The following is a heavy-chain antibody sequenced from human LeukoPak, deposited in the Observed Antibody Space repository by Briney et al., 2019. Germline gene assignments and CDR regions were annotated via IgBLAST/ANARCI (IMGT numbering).Heavy chain of an antibody. CDR1: GGSISSYY. CDR3: ARPTFSGYYSGPFDI. CDR2: IYYSGST. J-gene: IGHJ3*02. V-gene: IGHV4-59*08. D-gene: IGHD3-22*01. Sequence: SETLSLTCSVSGGSISSYYWSWIRQPPGKGLEWIGYIYYSGSTYYNPSLKSRVTISVDTSKNQFPLKLSSVTAADTAVYFCARPTFSGYYSGPFDIWGQGTIVTVSS.